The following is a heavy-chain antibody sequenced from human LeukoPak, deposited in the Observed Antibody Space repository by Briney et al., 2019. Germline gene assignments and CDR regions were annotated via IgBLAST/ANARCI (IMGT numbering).Heavy chain of an antibody. CDR2: INHSGST. D-gene: IGHD3-22*01. V-gene: IGHV4-34*01. CDR1: GGSFSGYY. CDR3: AREDSSGYYSFDY. J-gene: IGHJ4*02. Sequence: PSETLSLTCAVYGGSFSGYYWGWIRQPPGKGLEWIGEINHSGSTNYNPSLKSRVTISVDTSKNQFSLKLSSVTAADTAVYYCAREDSSGYYSFDYWGQGTLVTVSS.